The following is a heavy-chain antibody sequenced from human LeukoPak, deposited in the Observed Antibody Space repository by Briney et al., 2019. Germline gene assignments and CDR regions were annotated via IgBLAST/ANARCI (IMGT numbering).Heavy chain of an antibody. J-gene: IGHJ4*02. D-gene: IGHD3-3*01. CDR3: ARVQYDFWSGYFLDFDY. V-gene: IGHV4-34*01. CDR1: GYSISSGYY. CDR2: INHSGST. Sequence: PSETLSLTCAVSGYSISSGYYWSWIRQPPRKGLEWIGEINHSGSTNYNPSLKSRVTISVDTSKNQFSLKLSSVTAADTAVYYCARVQYDFWSGYFLDFDYWGQGTLVTVSS.